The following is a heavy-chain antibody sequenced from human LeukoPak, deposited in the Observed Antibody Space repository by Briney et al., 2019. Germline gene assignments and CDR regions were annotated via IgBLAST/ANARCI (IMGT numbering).Heavy chain of an antibody. D-gene: IGHD1-7*01. CDR3: ARDLRHAQTTKPTEDY. V-gene: IGHV3-21*01. CDR2: ISSSSSCI. Sequence: KSGGSLRLSCAASGFTFSSYSMNWVRQAPGKGLEWVSSISSSSSCIYYADSVKGRFTISRDNAKNSLYLQMNSLRAEDTAVYYCARDLRHAQTTKPTEDYWGQGTLVTVSS. J-gene: IGHJ4*02. CDR1: GFTFSSYS.